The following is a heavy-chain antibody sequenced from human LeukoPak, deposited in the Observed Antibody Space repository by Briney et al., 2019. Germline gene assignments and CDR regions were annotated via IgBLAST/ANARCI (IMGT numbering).Heavy chain of an antibody. CDR3: ARDRLLWFGELSSYHDAFDI. D-gene: IGHD3-10*01. V-gene: IGHV1-18*01. CDR1: GYTFTSYG. J-gene: IGHJ3*02. Sequence: ASVKVSCKASGYTFTSYGISWVRQAPGQGLEWMGWISAYNGNTNYAQKLQGRVTMTTDTSTSTAYMELRSLRSDDTAVYYCARDRLLWFGELSSYHDAFDIWGQGTMVTVSS. CDR2: ISAYNGNT.